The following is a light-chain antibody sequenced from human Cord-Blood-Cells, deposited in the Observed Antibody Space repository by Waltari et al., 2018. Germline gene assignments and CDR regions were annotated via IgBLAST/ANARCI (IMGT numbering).Light chain of an antibody. CDR2: EGS. CDR3: CSYAGSSTYV. CDR1: SSDVWSYNL. Sequence: QSALTQPASVSGSPGQSITISCTGTSSDVWSYNLVSWYQQHPGKAPKLMIDEGSKRPSGVSNRFSGSKSGNTASLTISGLQAEDEADYYCCSYAGSSTYVFGTGTKVTVL. J-gene: IGLJ1*01. V-gene: IGLV2-23*01.